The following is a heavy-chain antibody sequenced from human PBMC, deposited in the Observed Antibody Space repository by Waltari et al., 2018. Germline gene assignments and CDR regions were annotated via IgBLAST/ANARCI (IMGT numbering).Heavy chain of an antibody. CDR3: ARHGKYQLLYRFSPLNWFDP. V-gene: IGHV4-34*01. Sequence: QVQLQQWGAGLLKPSETLSLTCAVYGGSFSGYYWSWIRQPPGNGLEWIGEINHSGSTNYNPSLKSRVTISVDTSKNQFSLKLSSVTAADTAVYYCARHGKYQLLYRFSPLNWFDPWGQGTLVTVSS. J-gene: IGHJ5*02. D-gene: IGHD2-2*02. CDR2: INHSGST. CDR1: GGSFSGYY.